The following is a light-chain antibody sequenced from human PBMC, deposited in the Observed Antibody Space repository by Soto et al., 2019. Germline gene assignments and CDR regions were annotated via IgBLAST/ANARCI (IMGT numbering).Light chain of an antibody. V-gene: IGLV1-51*01. CDR2: DNN. J-gene: IGLJ1*01. CDR3: GSWDTSLSAYV. CDR1: SSNIGNNL. Sequence: QSVLTQPPSVSVAPGQKVTISCSGSSSNIGNNLVSWFQHLPGTAPKLLIYDNNKRPSGIADRFSGSMSGTSATLGITGLQTGDEADYYCGSWDTSLSAYVFGTGTKLTVL.